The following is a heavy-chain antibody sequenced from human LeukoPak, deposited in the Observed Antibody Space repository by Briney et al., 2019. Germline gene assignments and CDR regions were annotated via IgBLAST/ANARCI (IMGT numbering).Heavy chain of an antibody. CDR3: TKVRISAAGSYFVDY. CDR1: GFTVTNAW. D-gene: IGHD3-10*01. V-gene: IGHV3-15*01. Sequence: PGGSLRLSCAASGFTVTNAWMSWVRQVAGKGLEWVGRIRSKTDGETADYVAPVKGRFTISREDSRNTLYLQMNSLKTEDTAVYYCTKVRISAAGSYFVDYWGQGTLVTVSS. J-gene: IGHJ4*02. CDR2: IRSKTDGETA.